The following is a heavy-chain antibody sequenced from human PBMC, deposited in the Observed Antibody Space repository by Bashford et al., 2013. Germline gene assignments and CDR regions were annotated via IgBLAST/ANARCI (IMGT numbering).Heavy chain of an antibody. CDR3: AREHYCGGDVPCYFDF. J-gene: IGHJ4*02. CDR2: IYWDDDK. D-gene: IGHD2-21*02. V-gene: IGHV2-5*02. Sequence: WIRQPPGKALEWLALIYWDDDKRYSPSLKSRLTITKDTSKNQVVLTMTNMAPVDTATYYCAREHYCGGDVPCYFDFWGQGTLVTVSS.